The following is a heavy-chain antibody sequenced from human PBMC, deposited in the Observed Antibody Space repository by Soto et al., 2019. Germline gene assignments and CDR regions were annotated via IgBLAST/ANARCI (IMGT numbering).Heavy chain of an antibody. CDR1: GGSISSYY. CDR2: IYYSGST. CDR3: ARKSSVVWNYGADYYYYGMDV. J-gene: IGHJ6*02. D-gene: IGHD1-7*01. V-gene: IGHV4-59*01. Sequence: SETLSLTCTVSGGSISSYYXSWIRQPPGKGLEWIGYIYYSGSTNYNPSLKSRVTISVDTSKNQFSLKLSSVTAADTAVYYCARKSSVVWNYGADYYYYGMDVWGQGTTVTVSS.